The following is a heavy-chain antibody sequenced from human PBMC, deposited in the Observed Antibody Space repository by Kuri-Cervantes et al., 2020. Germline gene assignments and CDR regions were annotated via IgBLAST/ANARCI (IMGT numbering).Heavy chain of an antibody. CDR3: ARGRLYYYGSGTLDY. J-gene: IGHJ4*02. Sequence: GGSLRLSCAASGFTFSSYSMNWVRQAPGKGLEWVSSISSSSSYVYYADSVKGRFTISRDNAKNSLYLQMNSLRAEDTAVYYCARGRLYYYGSGTLDYWGQGTLVTVSS. V-gene: IGHV3-21*01. CDR2: ISSSSSYV. D-gene: IGHD3-10*01. CDR1: GFTFSSYS.